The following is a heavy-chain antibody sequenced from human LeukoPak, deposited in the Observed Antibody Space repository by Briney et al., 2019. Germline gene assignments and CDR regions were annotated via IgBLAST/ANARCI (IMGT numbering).Heavy chain of an antibody. Sequence: GGSLRLSCAASGFTFSSYSMNWVRQAPGKGLEWVSSISSSSSYIYYADSVRGRFTISRDNAKNSLYLQMNSLRAEDTAVYYCARDAIATVVPGGVDYWGQGTLVTVSS. J-gene: IGHJ4*02. CDR3: ARDAIATVVPGGVDY. CDR1: GFTFSSYS. CDR2: ISSSSSYI. D-gene: IGHD4-23*01. V-gene: IGHV3-21*01.